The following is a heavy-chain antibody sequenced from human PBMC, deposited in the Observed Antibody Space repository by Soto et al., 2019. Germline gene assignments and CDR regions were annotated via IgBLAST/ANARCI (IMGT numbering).Heavy chain of an antibody. CDR3: ARDRKSPLLFDSRGYFFDY. V-gene: IGHV1-69*01. Sequence: QVQLVQSGAEVKKPGSSVKVSCKASGGTFSSYAISWVRQAPGQGLEWMGGIIPIFGTANYAQKFQGRVTITADESTSTAYMELSSLRSEDTAVYYCARDRKSPLLFDSRGYFFDYWGQGTLVSVSS. J-gene: IGHJ4*02. CDR2: IIPIFGTA. D-gene: IGHD3-22*01. CDR1: GGTFSSYA.